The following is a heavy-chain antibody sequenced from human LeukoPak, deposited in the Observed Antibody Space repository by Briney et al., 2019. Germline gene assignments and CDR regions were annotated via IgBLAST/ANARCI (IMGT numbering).Heavy chain of an antibody. CDR2: INSDGSST. Sequence: GGSLRLSCAASGFTFSSYWMHWVRQAPGKGLVWVSRINSDGSSTSYADSVKGRFTISRDNAKNTLYLQMNSLRAGDTAVYYCASESVVISFDYWGQGTLVTVSS. D-gene: IGHD2-21*01. J-gene: IGHJ4*02. V-gene: IGHV3-74*01. CDR3: ASESVVISFDY. CDR1: GFTFSSYW.